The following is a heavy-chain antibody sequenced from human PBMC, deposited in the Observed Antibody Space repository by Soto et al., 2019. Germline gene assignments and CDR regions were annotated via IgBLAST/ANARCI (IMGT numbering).Heavy chain of an antibody. CDR1: GGTFSSYA. J-gene: IGHJ6*02. V-gene: IGHV1-69*13. CDR3: ARDPNRGYGMDV. D-gene: IGHD5-12*01. CDR2: IIPIFGTA. Sequence: SVKVSCKASGGTFSSYAISWVRQAPGQGLEWMGGIIPIFGTANYAQKFQGRVTITADESTSTAYMELSSLRSEDTAVYCCARDPNRGYGMDVWGQGTTVTVSS.